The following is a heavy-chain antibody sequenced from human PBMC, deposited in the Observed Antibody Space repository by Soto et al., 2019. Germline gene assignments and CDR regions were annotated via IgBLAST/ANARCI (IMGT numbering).Heavy chain of an antibody. CDR2: IRSKAYGGTT. D-gene: IGHD4-17*01. CDR1: GFPFGDYA. Sequence: PGGSRRLSCTVSGFPFGDYAMSWFRQAPGKGLEWVGFIRSKAYGGTTEYAASVKGRFTISRDDSKSIAYLQMHSLKTADTTVYYCTLEIAVYGYYFGLHTEYFQHWGQGTLVTVSS. CDR3: TLEIAVYGYYFGLHTEYFQH. V-gene: IGHV3-49*03. J-gene: IGHJ1*01.